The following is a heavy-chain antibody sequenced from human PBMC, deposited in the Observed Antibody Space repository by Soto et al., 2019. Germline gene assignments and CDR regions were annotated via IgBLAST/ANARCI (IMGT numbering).Heavy chain of an antibody. V-gene: IGHV3-48*03. CDR3: ARDMVIKFGGVIVPT. J-gene: IGHJ5*02. CDR2: ISSSCSTI. Sequence: PWGSXSLSCASSGFTFSSYEMNWFRQAQGKGLELVSYISSSCSTIYYADSVKGRFNISRDNAKNSLYLQMNSLRAEDTAVYYCARDMVIKFGGVIVPTWGQGTLVTVSS. CDR1: GFTFSSYE. D-gene: IGHD3-16*02.